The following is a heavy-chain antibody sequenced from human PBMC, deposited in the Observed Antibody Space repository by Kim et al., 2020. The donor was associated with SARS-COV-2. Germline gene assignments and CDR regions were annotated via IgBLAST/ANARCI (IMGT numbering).Heavy chain of an antibody. CDR3: ARGPSAAGDY. J-gene: IGHJ4*02. CDR2: NT. D-gene: IGHD6-13*01. V-gene: IGHV1-8*01. Sequence: NTGYAQKFQGRVTMTRNTSISTAYMELSSLRSEDTAVYYCARGPSAAGDYWGQGTLVTVSS.